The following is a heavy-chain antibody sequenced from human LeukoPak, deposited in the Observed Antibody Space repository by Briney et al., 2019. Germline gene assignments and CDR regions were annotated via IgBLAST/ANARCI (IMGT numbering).Heavy chain of an antibody. CDR2: ISWNSGSI. CDR1: GFTFDDYA. V-gene: IGHV3-9*01. D-gene: IGHD6-13*01. CDR3: AKQGYSSSWYETHWYYYGMDV. J-gene: IGHJ6*02. Sequence: GGSLRLSCAASGFTFDDYAMHWVRQAPGKGLEWVSGISWNSGSIGYADSVKGRFTISRDNAKNSLYLQMNSLRAEDTALYYCAKQGYSSSWYETHWYYYGMDVWGQGTTVTVSS.